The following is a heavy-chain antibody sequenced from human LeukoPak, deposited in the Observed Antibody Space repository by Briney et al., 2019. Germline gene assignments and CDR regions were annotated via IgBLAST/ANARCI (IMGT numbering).Heavy chain of an antibody. CDR1: GFTFSSYA. J-gene: IGHJ4*02. D-gene: IGHD2-21*01. V-gene: IGHV3-23*01. CDR3: AKNAHLLVIEEY. CDR2: ISGSGDRI. Sequence: GGPLRLSCAASGFTFSSYAMTWVRQAPGKGLEWVSGISGSGDRIHYADSVKGRFTISRDNSKNTLYLQMNSLRAEDTAVYYCAKNAHLLVIEEYWGQGTLVTVSS.